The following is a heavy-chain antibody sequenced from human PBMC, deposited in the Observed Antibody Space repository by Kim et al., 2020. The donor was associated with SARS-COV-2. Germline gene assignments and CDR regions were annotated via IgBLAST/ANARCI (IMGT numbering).Heavy chain of an antibody. CDR2: INHSGST. CDR3: ARGYPGMGGMDV. D-gene: IGHD1-26*01. J-gene: IGHJ6*02. V-gene: IGHV4-34*01. Sequence: SETLSLTCAVYGGSFSGYYWSWIRQPPGKGLEWIGEINHSGSTNYNPSLKSRVTISVDTSKNQFSLKLSSVTAADTAVYYCARGYPGMGGMDVWGQGTTVTVSS. CDR1: GGSFSGYY.